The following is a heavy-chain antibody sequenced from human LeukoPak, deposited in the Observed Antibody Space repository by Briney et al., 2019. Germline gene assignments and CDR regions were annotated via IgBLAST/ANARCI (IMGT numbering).Heavy chain of an antibody. CDR3: AKGQDVWGSSLDY. J-gene: IGHJ4*02. Sequence: GGSLRLSCAASGFTFSSYGMHWVRQAPGKGLEWVAFIRYDGSNKYYADSVKGRFTISRDNSKNTLYLQMNSLRAEDTAVYYCAKGQDVWGSSLDYWGQGSLVTVSS. D-gene: IGHD3-16*01. CDR2: IRYDGSNK. V-gene: IGHV3-30*02. CDR1: GFTFSSYG.